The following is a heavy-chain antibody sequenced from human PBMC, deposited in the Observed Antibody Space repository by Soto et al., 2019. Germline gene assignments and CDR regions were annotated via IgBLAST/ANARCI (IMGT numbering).Heavy chain of an antibody. Sequence: QVQLVQSGAEVKKPGASVKVSCKVSGFTLTALSMHWVRQAPGKGLEWMGGFDPEDGETIYAQKFQGRVTMTEDASTDTAYMELRSLRSEDTAVYCCASPRQHHFYSSGYDYWGQGTLVTVSS. V-gene: IGHV1-24*01. CDR3: ASPRQHHFYSSGYDY. D-gene: IGHD3-22*01. J-gene: IGHJ4*02. CDR2: FDPEDGET. CDR1: GFTLTALS.